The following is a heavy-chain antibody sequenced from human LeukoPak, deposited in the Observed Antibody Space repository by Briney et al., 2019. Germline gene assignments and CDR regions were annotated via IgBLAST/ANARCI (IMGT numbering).Heavy chain of an antibody. V-gene: IGHV4-38-2*02. CDR1: GYSISSGYY. D-gene: IGHD3-22*01. CDR2: IYHSGST. Sequence: SETLSLTCTVSGYSISSGYYWGWIRQPPGKGLEWIGSIYHSGSTYYNPSLKSRVTISVDTSKNQFSLKLSSVTAADTAVYYCASVHSSGGDSFDYWGQGTLVTVSS. CDR3: ASVHSSGGDSFDY. J-gene: IGHJ4*02.